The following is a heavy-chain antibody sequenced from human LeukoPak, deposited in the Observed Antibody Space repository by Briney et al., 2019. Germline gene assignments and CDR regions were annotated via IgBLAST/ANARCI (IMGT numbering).Heavy chain of an antibody. CDR3: ARVDGLLSWIDP. CDR2: INHSGST. CDR1: GGAISSSGYY. J-gene: IGHJ5*02. D-gene: IGHD3-9*01. V-gene: IGHV4-39*07. Sequence: SETLSLTCNVSGGAISSSGYYYDWIRQPPGKGLEWIGEINHSGSTNYNPSLKSRVTISVDTSKNQFSLKLSSVTAADTAVYYCARVDGLLSWIDPWGQGTLVTVSS.